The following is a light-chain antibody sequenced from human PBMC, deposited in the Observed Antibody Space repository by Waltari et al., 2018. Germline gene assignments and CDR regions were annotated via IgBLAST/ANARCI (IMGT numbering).Light chain of an antibody. Sequence: DIQMTQSPSTLSASVGDRVTITCRASQSISSWLAWYQQKPGKVPKLLIYKASSLESGVPSRFSGSGSGTEFTLTISSLQPDDFATYYCQQYNSYSTFGQGTKVEIK. CDR3: QQYNSYST. J-gene: IGKJ1*01. V-gene: IGKV1-5*03. CDR2: KAS. CDR1: QSISSW.